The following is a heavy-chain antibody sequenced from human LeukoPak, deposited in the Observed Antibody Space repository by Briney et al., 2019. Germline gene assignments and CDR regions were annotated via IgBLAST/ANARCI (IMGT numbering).Heavy chain of an antibody. CDR1: GGSISSYY. CDR3: ARDPIAAADDPYYFDY. V-gene: IGHV4-4*07. J-gene: IGHJ4*02. CDR2: IYTSGST. D-gene: IGHD6-13*01. Sequence: SETLSLTCTVSGGSISSYYWSWIRQPAGKGLEWIGRIYTSGSTNYNPSLKSRVTMSVDTSKNQFSLKLSSVTAADTAVYYCARDPIAAADDPYYFDYWGQGTLVTVSS.